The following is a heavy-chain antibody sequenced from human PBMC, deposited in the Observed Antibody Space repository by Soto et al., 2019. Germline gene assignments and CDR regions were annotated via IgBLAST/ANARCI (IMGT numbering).Heavy chain of an antibody. CDR2: INHNGSS. CDR1: GGTFSGYY. D-gene: IGHD3-22*01. J-gene: IGHJ6*02. V-gene: IGHV4-34*08. CDR3: AAGGPEYYDTSGEYYYYYGLDV. Sequence: SETLSLTCAVFGGTFSGYYWSWVRQPPGKGLEWIGEINHNGSSNYNPSLKSRVTMSVDTFKHQFSLRLSSVTAADTAVYYCAAGGPEYYDTSGEYYYYYGLDVWGQGNTVTVSS.